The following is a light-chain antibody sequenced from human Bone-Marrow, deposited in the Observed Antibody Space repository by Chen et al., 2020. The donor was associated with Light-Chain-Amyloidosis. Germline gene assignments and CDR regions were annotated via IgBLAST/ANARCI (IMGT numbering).Light chain of an antibody. Sequence: SVLPQPPSASGTPGPRSPISCSGSSSNIGSNPVNWYQQLSGTAPRLLIYSNDQRPSGVPDRFSGSKSGTSASLAISGLQSEDEADYYCAAWDDSLNGYVFGTGTKVTVL. J-gene: IGLJ1*01. CDR1: SSNIGSNP. CDR3: AAWDDSLNGYV. CDR2: SND. V-gene: IGLV1-44*01.